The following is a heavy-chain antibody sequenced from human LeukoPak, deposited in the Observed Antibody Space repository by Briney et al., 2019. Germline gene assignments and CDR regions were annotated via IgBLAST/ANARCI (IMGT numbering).Heavy chain of an antibody. CDR2: ISSSSGTI. CDR3: EKGLSTVYTTG. J-gene: IGHJ4*02. V-gene: IGHV3-48*04. Sequence: TGGSLRLSCVASGFTFSSYDMNWVRQAPGKGLEWLSNISSSSGTIYYADSVKGRFTISRDNAKNSLYLQMNSLIAEDTALYYCEKGLSTVYTTGWGQRTPVT. D-gene: IGHD4-17*01. CDR1: GFTFSSYD.